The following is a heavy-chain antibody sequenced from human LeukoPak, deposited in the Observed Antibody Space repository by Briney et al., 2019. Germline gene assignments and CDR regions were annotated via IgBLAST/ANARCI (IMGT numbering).Heavy chain of an antibody. V-gene: IGHV4-39*01. J-gene: IGHJ4*02. CDR2: IYFSGGT. D-gene: IGHD2-2*01. CDR3: ARLFIRDIVVVPAASIDS. Sequence: PSETLSLTCTVSGASVSSSDYYWGWIRQPPGKRLEWIGNIYFSGGTYYNPSLKSRVTMSVDMSNNQFSLKLSSVTATDTAVYYCARLFIRDIVVVPAASIDSWGQGTLVTVSS. CDR1: GASVSSSDYY.